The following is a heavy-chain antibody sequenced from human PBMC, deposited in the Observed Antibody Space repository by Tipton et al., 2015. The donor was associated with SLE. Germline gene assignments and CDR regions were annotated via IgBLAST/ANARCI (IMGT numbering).Heavy chain of an antibody. J-gene: IGHJ4*02. V-gene: IGHV3-23*01. Sequence: GSLRLSCAASGFTFSSYSMNWVRQAPGKGLEWVSAISGSGGSTYYADSVKGRFTISRDNSKNTLYLQMNSLRAEDTAVYYCARGVDYYFDYWGQGTLVTVSS. CDR3: ARGVDYYFDY. CDR1: GFTFSSYS. D-gene: IGHD3-10*01. CDR2: ISGSGGST.